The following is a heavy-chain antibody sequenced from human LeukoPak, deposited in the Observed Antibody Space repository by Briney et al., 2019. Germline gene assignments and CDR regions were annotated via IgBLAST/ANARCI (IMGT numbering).Heavy chain of an antibody. CDR1: GYSFTNYW. CDR2: IYPGDSDT. Sequence: GESLKISCKGSGYSFTNYWIGGVRQMLGKGLERMGIIYPGDSDTRYSPSFQGQVTLSADKSISTAYLQWSSLKASDTAMYYCARHGRGSSGGAFDIWGQGTMVTVSS. J-gene: IGHJ3*02. CDR3: ARHGRGSSGGAFDI. D-gene: IGHD3-16*01. V-gene: IGHV5-51*01.